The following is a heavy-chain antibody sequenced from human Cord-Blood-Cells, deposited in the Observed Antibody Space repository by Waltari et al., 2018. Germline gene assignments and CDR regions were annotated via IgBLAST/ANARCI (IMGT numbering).Heavy chain of an antibody. Sequence: QVQLQESGPGLVKPSQTLSLTCTVSGGSISSGGYYWSWIRPHPGTGLEWIGYIYYSGSTYYNPSLKSRVTISVDTSKNQFSLKLSSVTAADTAVYYCAREGRAADLLYGSGSYYFDYWGQGTLVTVSS. CDR2: IYYSGST. V-gene: IGHV4-31*03. D-gene: IGHD3-10*01. CDR1: GGSISSGGYY. CDR3: AREGRAADLLYGSGSYYFDY. J-gene: IGHJ4*02.